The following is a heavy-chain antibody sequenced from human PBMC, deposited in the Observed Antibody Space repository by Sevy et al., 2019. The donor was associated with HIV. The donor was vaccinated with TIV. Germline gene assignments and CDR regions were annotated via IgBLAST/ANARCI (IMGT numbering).Heavy chain of an antibody. V-gene: IGHV4-4*07. CDR2: IYISGST. D-gene: IGHD2-2*01. CDR1: GGSIGDHY. J-gene: IGHJ4*02. Sequence: SETLSLTCTVSGGSIGDHYLSWIRQPAGKGLEWIGRIYISGSTNYNPSLKSRVTMSIDTSKNQFSLKLSSVTAADTAVYYCARGDVVVGFDYWGQGTLVTVSS. CDR3: ARGDVVVGFDY.